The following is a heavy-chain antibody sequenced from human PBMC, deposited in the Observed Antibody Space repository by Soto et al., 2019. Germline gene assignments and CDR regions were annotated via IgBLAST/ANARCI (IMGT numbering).Heavy chain of an antibody. CDR1: GYTFTSYG. Sequence: GASVKVSCKASGYTFTSYGISWVRQAPGQRLEWMGWINAGNGNTKYSQKFQGRVTITRDTSASTAYMELSSLRSEDTAVYYCARDFGYSSSSVGYWGQGTLVTVSS. CDR2: INAGNGNT. V-gene: IGHV1-3*01. D-gene: IGHD6-6*01. J-gene: IGHJ4*02. CDR3: ARDFGYSSSSVGY.